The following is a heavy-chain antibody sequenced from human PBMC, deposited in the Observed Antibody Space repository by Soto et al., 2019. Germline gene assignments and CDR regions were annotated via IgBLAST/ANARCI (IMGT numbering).Heavy chain of an antibody. V-gene: IGHV3-15*01. CDR1: GFTFSNAW. Sequence: EVQLVESGGGLVKPGGSLRLSCAASGFTFSNAWMSWVRQAPGKGLEWVGRIKSKTDGGTTDYAAPVKGRFTISRDDSKNTQYLQMNSLKTEDTAVYYCTTEIYSSGRYTDYWGQGTLVTVSS. CDR3: TTEIYSSGRYTDY. D-gene: IGHD6-19*01. CDR2: IKSKTDGGTT. J-gene: IGHJ4*02.